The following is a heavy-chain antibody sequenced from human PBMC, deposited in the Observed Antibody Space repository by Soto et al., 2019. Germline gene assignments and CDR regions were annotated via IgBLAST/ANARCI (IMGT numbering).Heavy chain of an antibody. J-gene: IGHJ4*02. CDR1: GFTFSSYV. CDR2: ISGSGGST. V-gene: IGHV3-23*01. CDR3: AKYHLDITMVRGNYDY. D-gene: IGHD3-10*01. Sequence: GGSLRLSCAASGFTFSSYVMSWVRQAPGKGLEWVSAISGSGGSTYYADSVKGRFTISRDNSKNTLYLQMNSLRAEDTAVYYCAKYHLDITMVRGNYDYWGQGTLVTVSS.